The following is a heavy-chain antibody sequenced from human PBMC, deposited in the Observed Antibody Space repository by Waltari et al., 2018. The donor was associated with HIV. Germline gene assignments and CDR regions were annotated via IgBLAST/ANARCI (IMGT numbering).Heavy chain of an antibody. V-gene: IGHV3-7*01. CDR2: IKQDGSEK. J-gene: IGHJ4*02. CDR3: ATEMGATNF. Sequence: EVQLVESGGGLVQPGGSLRISCAVSVLTFSSYWMSWVRHTPGKGLEWVANIKQDGSEKYYVDSVKGRFIISRDNAKNSLYLQMNSLRAEDTAVYYCATEMGATNFWGQGALVTVSS. D-gene: IGHD1-26*01. CDR1: VLTFSSYW.